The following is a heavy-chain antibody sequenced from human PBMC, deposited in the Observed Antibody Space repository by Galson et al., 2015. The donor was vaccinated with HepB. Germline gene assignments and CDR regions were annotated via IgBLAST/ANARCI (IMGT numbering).Heavy chain of an antibody. J-gene: IGHJ2*01. V-gene: IGHV3-23*01. Sequence: SLRLSCAASGFTFSSYAMSWVRQAPGKGLEWVSGISGSAAYTTSADSMKGRFTISRDSSKNTLYLQMNSLRAEDTAVYYCAKDVSSSSVWFFDLWGRGTPVTVSS. CDR3: AKDVSSSSVWFFDL. CDR1: GFTFSSYA. D-gene: IGHD6-6*01. CDR2: ISGSAAYT.